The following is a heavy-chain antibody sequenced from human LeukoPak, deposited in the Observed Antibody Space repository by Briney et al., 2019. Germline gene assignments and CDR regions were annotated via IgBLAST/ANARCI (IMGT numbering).Heavy chain of an antibody. CDR2: IRPGGSEK. Sequence: PGGSLRLSCAASGFTFRNSWMSWVRQAPGKGLEWVANIRPGGSEKYYVGSVKGRLTISRDNAKNSLYLQMNSLRADDTALYYCARDSSAAYWGQGTLVTVSS. CDR3: ARDSSAAY. CDR1: GFTFRNSW. J-gene: IGHJ4*02. V-gene: IGHV3-7*01.